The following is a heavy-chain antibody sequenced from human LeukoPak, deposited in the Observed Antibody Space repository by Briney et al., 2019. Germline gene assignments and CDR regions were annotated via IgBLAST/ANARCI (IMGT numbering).Heavy chain of an antibody. D-gene: IGHD3-22*01. V-gene: IGHV3-30*02. Sequence: GGSLRLSCAASGFTFSSYGMHWVRQAPGKGLEWVAFIRYDGSNKYYADSVKGRFTISRDNSKNTLYLQMNSLRAEDTAVYYCARVYDSSGYYYNDAFDIWGQGTMVTVSS. J-gene: IGHJ3*02. CDR3: ARVYDSSGYYYNDAFDI. CDR2: IRYDGSNK. CDR1: GFTFSSYG.